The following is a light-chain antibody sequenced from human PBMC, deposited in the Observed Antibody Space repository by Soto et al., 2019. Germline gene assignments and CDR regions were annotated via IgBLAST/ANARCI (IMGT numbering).Light chain of an antibody. J-gene: IGKJ3*01. V-gene: IGKV3-11*01. Sequence: EIVLTQSPATLSLSPGDRGTLSCRASQSVSSYLAWYQQKPGQAPRLLIYDASNRATGIPARFSGGGSGTDFTLTIISLEPEEFAVYYCQHRATFGPGTKVDIK. CDR3: QHRAT. CDR1: QSVSSY. CDR2: DAS.